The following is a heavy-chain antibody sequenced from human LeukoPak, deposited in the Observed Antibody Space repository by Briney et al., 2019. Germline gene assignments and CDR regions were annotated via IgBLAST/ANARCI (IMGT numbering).Heavy chain of an antibody. D-gene: IGHD1-26*01. V-gene: IGHV3-66*01. J-gene: IGHJ3*02. Sequence: GGSLRLSCAASGFAVSSNYMSWVRQAPGKGLEWVSVIYRGDSTYYADSVKGRFTISRDNSKNTLYLQMNSLRAEDTAVYYCARGGSYLSAFDIWGQGTMVTVSS. CDR3: ARGGSYLSAFDI. CDR2: IYRGDST. CDR1: GFAVSSNY.